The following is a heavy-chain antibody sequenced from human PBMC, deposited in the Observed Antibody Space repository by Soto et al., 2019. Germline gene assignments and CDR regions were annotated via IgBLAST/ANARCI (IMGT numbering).Heavy chain of an antibody. CDR1: GGSISSYY. D-gene: IGHD3-16*01. CDR2: IYYSGST. J-gene: IGHJ4*02. V-gene: IGHV4-59*01. Sequence: SETLSLTCTVSGGSISSYYWSWIRQPPGKGLEWIGYIYYSGSTNYNPSLKSRVTISVDTSKNQFSLKLSSVTAADTAVYYCARSRVWGSKPFDYWGQGTLVTVSS. CDR3: ARSRVWGSKPFDY.